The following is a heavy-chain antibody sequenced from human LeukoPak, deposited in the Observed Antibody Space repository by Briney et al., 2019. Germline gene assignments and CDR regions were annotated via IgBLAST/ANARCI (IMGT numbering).Heavy chain of an antibody. J-gene: IGHJ4*02. V-gene: IGHV1-18*04. CDR1: GYTFTTYF. D-gene: IGHD6-13*01. Sequence: ASVKVSCKTSGYTFTTYFIHWVRQAPGQGLEWMGRINPNSGDTNYAQKLQGRVTMTTDTSTSTAYMELRSLRSDDTAVYYCARATGIAAAVPRDYWGQGTLVTVSS. CDR2: INPNSGDT. CDR3: ARATGIAAAVPRDY.